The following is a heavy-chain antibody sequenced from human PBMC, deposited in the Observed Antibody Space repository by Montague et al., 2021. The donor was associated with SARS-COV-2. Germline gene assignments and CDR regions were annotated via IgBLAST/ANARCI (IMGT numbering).Heavy chain of an antibody. Sequence: SETLSLTCTASGGSIGAYYWSWIRQPPGKGLEWIGYIDNSGSTNHNPSLESRVTMSVDTSKNQFSLKLNSVTAADTAVYLCARGHLSVSMIVVVFTSASYYFDYWGRGAQVTVSS. D-gene: IGHD3-22*01. CDR2: IDNSGST. CDR1: GGSIGAYY. V-gene: IGHV4-59*12. CDR3: ARGHLSVSMIVVVFTSASYYFDY. J-gene: IGHJ4*02.